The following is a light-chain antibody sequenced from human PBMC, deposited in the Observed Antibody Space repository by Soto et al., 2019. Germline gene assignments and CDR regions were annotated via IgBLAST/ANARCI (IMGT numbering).Light chain of an antibody. CDR3: QQHGRSPWT. J-gene: IGKJ1*01. Sequence: EIVLTQSPGTLSLSPGDRATLSCWASQSFRSNYLAWYQQKPGQAPRLLIYGSSSRATGIPDRFSGSGSASGTDFTLTISRLEPEDFAVYYCQQHGRSPWTFGQGTKVDIK. CDR2: GSS. CDR1: QSFRSNY. V-gene: IGKV3-20*01.